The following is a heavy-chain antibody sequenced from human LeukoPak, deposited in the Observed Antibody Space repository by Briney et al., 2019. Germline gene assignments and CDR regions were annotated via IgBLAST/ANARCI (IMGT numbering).Heavy chain of an antibody. V-gene: IGHV4-34*01. CDR2: INHSGST. D-gene: IGHD6-13*01. J-gene: IGHJ3*02. CDR1: GGSFSGCY. CDR3: ARVRYRSLDAFDI. Sequence: SETLSLTCAVYGGSFSGCYWSWIRQPPGKGLEWIGEINHSGSTNYNPSLKSRVTISVDTSKNQFSLKLSSVTAADTAVYYCARVRYRSLDAFDIWGQGTMVTVSS.